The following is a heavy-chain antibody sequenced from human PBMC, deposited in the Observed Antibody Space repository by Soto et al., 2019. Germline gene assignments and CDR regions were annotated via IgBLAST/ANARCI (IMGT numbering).Heavy chain of an antibody. CDR3: AKEMGDYYDSSGSWFDP. Sequence: GGSLRLSCSASVFTFSSYVMSWFRQAPGKGLEWVSAISGSGGNTYYADSVKGRFTISRDNSKNTLFLQMNSLRAEDTALYFCAKEMGDYYDSSGSWFDPWGQGTLVTVSS. CDR2: ISGSGGNT. V-gene: IGHV3-23*01. J-gene: IGHJ5*02. CDR1: VFTFSSYV. D-gene: IGHD3-22*01.